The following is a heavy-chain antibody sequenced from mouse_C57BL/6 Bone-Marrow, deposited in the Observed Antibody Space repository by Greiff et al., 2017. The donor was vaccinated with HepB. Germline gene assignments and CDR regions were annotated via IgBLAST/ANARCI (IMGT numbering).Heavy chain of an antibody. D-gene: IGHD2-4*01. Sequence: VQLVESGPELVKPGASVKISCKASGYAFSSSWMNWVKQRPGKGLEWIGRIYPGDGDTNYNGKFKGKATLTADKSSSTAYMQLSSLTSEDSAVYFCAKSIYYDYDDAMDYWGQGTSVTVSS. V-gene: IGHV1-82*01. J-gene: IGHJ4*01. CDR3: AKSIYYDYDDAMDY. CDR1: GYAFSSSW. CDR2: IYPGDGDT.